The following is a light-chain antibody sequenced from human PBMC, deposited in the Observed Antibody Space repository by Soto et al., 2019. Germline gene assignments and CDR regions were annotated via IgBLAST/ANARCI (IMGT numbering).Light chain of an antibody. J-gene: IGKJ5*01. CDR1: QSVSSY. V-gene: IGKV3-11*01. CDR3: QQRSSWIT. Sequence: EIVLTQSPGTLSLSPGEEATLSCRASQSVSSYLAWYQQKPGQAPRLLIYDASNRATGIPARFSGSGSGTDLTLTISSLEPEDFAVYYCQQRSSWITFGQGTRLEVK. CDR2: DAS.